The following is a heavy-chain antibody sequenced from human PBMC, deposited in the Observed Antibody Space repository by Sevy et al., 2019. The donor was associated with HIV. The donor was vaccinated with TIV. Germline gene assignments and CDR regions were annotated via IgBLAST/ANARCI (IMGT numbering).Heavy chain of an antibody. CDR1: GFTFSNAW. V-gene: IGHV3-15*01. CDR3: TKAGWSQEDYYNY. Sequence: GGSLRLSCAASGFTFSNAWMSWVRQAPGKGLEWVGRIKGKIYDGTIDYAAPVKGRFSISRDDSKNKLYLQMNSLKTEDTAVYDCTKAGWSQEDYYNYWGQGTLVTVSS. D-gene: IGHD6-19*01. CDR2: IKGKIYDGTI. J-gene: IGHJ4*02.